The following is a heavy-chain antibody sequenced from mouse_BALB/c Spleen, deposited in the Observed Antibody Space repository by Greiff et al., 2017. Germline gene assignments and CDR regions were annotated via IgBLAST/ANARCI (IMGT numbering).Heavy chain of an antibody. J-gene: IGHJ2*01. CDR1: GDSITSGYY. CDR2: ISYDGSN. V-gene: IGHV3-6*02. CDR3: ARDRYDDYFDY. D-gene: IGHD2-14*01. Sequence: EVQLQESGPSLVKPSQTLSLTCSVTGDSITSGYYWNWIRQFPGNKLEWMGYISYDGSNNYNPSLKNRISITRDTSKNQFFLKLNSVTTEDTATYYCARDRYDDYFDYWGQGTTLTVSS.